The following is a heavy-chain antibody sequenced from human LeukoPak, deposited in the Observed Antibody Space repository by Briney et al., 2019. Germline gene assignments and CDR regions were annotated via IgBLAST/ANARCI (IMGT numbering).Heavy chain of an antibody. CDR1: GFTFSSYW. CDR2: IKSKTDGGTT. V-gene: IGHV3-15*01. D-gene: IGHD4-17*01. CDR3: TTREVTTRFFDY. J-gene: IGHJ4*02. Sequence: PGGSLRLSCAASGFTFSSYWMHWVRQAPGKGLEWVGRIKSKTDGGTTDYAAPVKGRFTISRDDSKNTLYLQMNSLKTEDTAVYYCTTREVTTRFFDYWGQGTLVTVSS.